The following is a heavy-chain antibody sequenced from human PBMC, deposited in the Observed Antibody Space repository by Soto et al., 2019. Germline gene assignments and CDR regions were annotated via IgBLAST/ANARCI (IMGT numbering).Heavy chain of an antibody. D-gene: IGHD2-2*01. CDR1: GYTFTSYD. J-gene: IGHJ6*03. V-gene: IGHV1-8*01. CDR2: MNPNSGNT. Sequence: GASVKVSCKASGYTFTSYDINWVRQATGQGLEWMGWMNPNSGNTGYAQKFQGRVTMTRNTSISTAYMELSSLRSEDTAVYYCAREGCSSTSCYGWDYYYYMDVWGKGTTVTVSS. CDR3: AREGCSSTSCYGWDYYYYMDV.